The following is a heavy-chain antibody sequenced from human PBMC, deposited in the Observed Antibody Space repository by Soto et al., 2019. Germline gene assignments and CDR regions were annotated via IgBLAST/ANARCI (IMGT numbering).Heavy chain of an antibody. CDR2: IIPIFGTA. D-gene: IGHD2-8*01. Sequence: GASVKVSCKASGGTFSSYAISWVRQAPGQGLEWMGGIIPIFGTANYAQKFQGRVTITADKSTSTAYMELSSLRSEDTAVYYCAVRGVLVVYASPGGAEFDYWGQGTLVTVSS. V-gene: IGHV1-69*06. CDR1: GGTFSSYA. J-gene: IGHJ4*02. CDR3: AVRGVLVVYASPGGAEFDY.